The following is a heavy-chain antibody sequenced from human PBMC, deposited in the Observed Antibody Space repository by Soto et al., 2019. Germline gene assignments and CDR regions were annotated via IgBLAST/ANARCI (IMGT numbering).Heavy chain of an antibody. CDR1: GYSFTSYW. D-gene: IGHD4-17*01. CDR2: IYPGDSDT. CDR3: ARRPRYGEYGNYYYYYAMDV. J-gene: IGHJ6*02. V-gene: IGHV5-51*01. Sequence: GESLKISCKGSGYSFTSYWIGWVRQMPGKGLEWMGIIYPGDSDTRYSPSFQGQVTISADKSISTAYLQWRSLKASDTAMYYCARRPRYGEYGNYYYYYAMDVWGQGTTVTVSS.